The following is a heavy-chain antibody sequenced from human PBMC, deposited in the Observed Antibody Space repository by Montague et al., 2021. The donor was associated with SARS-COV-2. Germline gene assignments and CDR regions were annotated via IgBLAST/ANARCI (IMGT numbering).Heavy chain of an antibody. CDR2: IFYFGDV. J-gene: IGHJ4*02. CDR1: GDSVSSGRYF. CDR3: ARVGNYLGFY. D-gene: IGHD3-10*01. Sequence: SETLSLTCTVSGDSVSSGRYFWTWVRQAAGKGVEWIGYIFYFGDVSYNPSLRSRVTLSVDTSNNQFSLRLSSVTAADTAKYYCARVGNYLGFYWGQGTLVTVSS. V-gene: IGHV4-61*10.